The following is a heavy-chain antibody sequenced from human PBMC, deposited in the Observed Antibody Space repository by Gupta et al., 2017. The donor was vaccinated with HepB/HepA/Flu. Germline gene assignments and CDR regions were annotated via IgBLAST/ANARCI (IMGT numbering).Heavy chain of an antibody. CDR3: ARDLGAGRYFDY. CDR2: IGHDGTFE. Sequence: QVQLVESGGGVVQPGGSLRLSCAASGFNFLVYAMHWVRQAPGKGLEWLSVIGHDGTFEAYKDPVKGRFTISRDNSKNTLYLQINRLRAEDTAVYYCARDLGAGRYFDYWGQGILVTVSS. J-gene: IGHJ4*02. D-gene: IGHD3-10*01. CDR1: GFNFLVYA. V-gene: IGHV3-33*01.